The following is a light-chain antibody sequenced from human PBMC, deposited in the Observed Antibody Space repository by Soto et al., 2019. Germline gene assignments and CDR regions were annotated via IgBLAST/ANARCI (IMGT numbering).Light chain of an antibody. J-gene: IGLJ7*01. CDR2: GNS. CDR3: QSYDSSLSGSGAV. CDR1: SSNIGAGYD. V-gene: IGLV1-40*01. Sequence: QSVLTQPPSVSGAPGQRVTIYCTGSSSNIGAGYDVHWYQQLPGTAPKLLIYGNSNRPSGVPDRFSGSKSGTSASLAITGLQAEDEADYYCQSYDSSLSGSGAVFGGGTQLTVL.